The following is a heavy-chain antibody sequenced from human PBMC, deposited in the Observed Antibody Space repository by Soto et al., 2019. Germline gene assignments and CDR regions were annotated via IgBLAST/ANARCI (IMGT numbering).Heavy chain of an antibody. Sequence: GGSLRLSCAASGFTFSSYSMNWVRQAPGKGLEWVSSISSSSSYIYYADSVKGRFTISRDNAKNSLYLQMNSLRAEDTAVYYCARDRTTVTTSEYYYYYGMDVWGQGTTVTVSS. CDR3: ARDRTTVTTSEYYYYYGMDV. V-gene: IGHV3-21*01. D-gene: IGHD4-17*01. CDR2: ISSSSSYI. CDR1: GFTFSSYS. J-gene: IGHJ6*02.